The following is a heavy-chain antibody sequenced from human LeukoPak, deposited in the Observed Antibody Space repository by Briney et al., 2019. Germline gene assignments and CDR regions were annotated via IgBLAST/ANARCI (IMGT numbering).Heavy chain of an antibody. V-gene: IGHV6-1*01. D-gene: IGHD2-15*01. CDR2: TYYRSKWYY. Sequence: SQTLSLTCAISGDSVSSNSASWNWIRQSPSIGLEWLGRTYYRSKWYYDYAVSVKSRITINPDTSKNRFSLQLNSVTPEDTAVYYCANGDIYFDYWGQGTLVTVSS. CDR3: ANGDIYFDY. J-gene: IGHJ4*02. CDR1: GDSVSSNSAS.